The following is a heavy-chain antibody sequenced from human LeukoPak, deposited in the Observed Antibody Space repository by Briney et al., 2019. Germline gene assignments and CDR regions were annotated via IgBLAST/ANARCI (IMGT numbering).Heavy chain of an antibody. D-gene: IGHD4-17*01. CDR2: ISAYNGNT. CDR3: ASVLTVTTRGAFDI. J-gene: IGHJ3*02. CDR1: GYTFTTYD. V-gene: IGHV1-18*01. Sequence: GASVKVSCKASGYTFTTYDISWVRQAPGQGLEWMGWISAYNGNTDYAQKLQGRVTMTTDTSTNTAYMELRSLRSDDTAVYYCASVLTVTTRGAFDIWGQGTMVTVSS.